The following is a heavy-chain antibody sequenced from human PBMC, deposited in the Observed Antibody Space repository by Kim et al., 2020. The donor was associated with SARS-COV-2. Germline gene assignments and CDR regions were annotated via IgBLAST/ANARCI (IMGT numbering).Heavy chain of an antibody. D-gene: IGHD6-13*01. CDR1: GFTFSSYS. CDR3: ASRPSPYSSSWFYYYYGMDV. V-gene: IGHV3-48*02. J-gene: IGHJ6*02. Sequence: GGSLRLSCAASGFTFSSYSMNWVRQAPGKGLEWVSYISSSSSTIYYADSVKGRFTISRDNAKNSLYLQMNSLRDEDTAVYYCASRPSPYSSSWFYYYYGMDVWGQGTTVTVSS. CDR2: ISSSSSTI.